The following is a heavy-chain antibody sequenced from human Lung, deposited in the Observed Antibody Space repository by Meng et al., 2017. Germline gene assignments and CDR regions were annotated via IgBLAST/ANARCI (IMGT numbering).Heavy chain of an antibody. V-gene: IGHV4-4*02. CDR3: ASHVTMAGQRGFDY. CDR1: LGSITKSNW. J-gene: IGHJ4*02. CDR2: ISQSGRT. D-gene: IGHD6-19*01. Sequence: QVQLQESGPGLVKPTGTLSLTCSVSLGSITKSNWWSWVRQPPGKGLEWIGEISQSGRTNYDPSLRGRVTISVESNTQFSLKLSSVTAADTAVYYCASHVTMAGQRGFDYWGQGTLVTVSS.